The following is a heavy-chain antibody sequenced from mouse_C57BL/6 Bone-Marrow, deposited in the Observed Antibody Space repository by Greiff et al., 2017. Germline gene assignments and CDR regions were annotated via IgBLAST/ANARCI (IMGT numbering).Heavy chain of an antibody. Sequence: QVQLQQSGAELVRPGASVKLSCKASGYTFTDYYINWVKQRPGQGLEWIARIYPGSGNTYYNEKFKGKANMTAEKSSSTAYMQLSSLTSEDSAVYFGARAEEYYYGFAYWGQGTLVTVSA. CDR2: IYPGSGNT. J-gene: IGHJ3*01. V-gene: IGHV1-76*01. D-gene: IGHD1-1*01. CDR1: GYTFTDYY. CDR3: ARAEEYYYGFAY.